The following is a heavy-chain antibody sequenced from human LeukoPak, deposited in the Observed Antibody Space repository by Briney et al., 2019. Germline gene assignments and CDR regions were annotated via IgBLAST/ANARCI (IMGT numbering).Heavy chain of an antibody. CDR3: AKEGSSWSTFDY. Sequence: SLRLSCATSGLTFNDYAMYWVRQAPGKGLEWVSGISWNSRSIAYADSVKGRFTISRDNAKNSLYLQMNSLRAEDMALYYCAKEGSSWSTFDYWGQGTLVTVSS. V-gene: IGHV3-9*03. D-gene: IGHD6-13*01. J-gene: IGHJ4*02. CDR1: GLTFNDYA. CDR2: ISWNSRSI.